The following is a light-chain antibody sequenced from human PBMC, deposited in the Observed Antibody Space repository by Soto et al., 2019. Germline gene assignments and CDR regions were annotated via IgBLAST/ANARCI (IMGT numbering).Light chain of an antibody. V-gene: IGKV4-1*01. J-gene: IGKJ4*01. CDR2: WAS. CDR3: QQYSSTLLT. CDR1: QSVLFSSNNKNY. Sequence: DIVMTQAPDSLAVFLGERATINCKSSQSVLFSSNNKNYLAWYQQRPGQPPKLLMYWASTWEVGVTARFSGSGSGTDFTLTISSLQAEDVAVYYCQQYSSTLLTFGGGTKVEIK.